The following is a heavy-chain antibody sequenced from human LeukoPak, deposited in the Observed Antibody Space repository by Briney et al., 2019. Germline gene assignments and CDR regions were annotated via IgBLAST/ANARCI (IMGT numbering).Heavy chain of an antibody. CDR3: ARDRGGWYGRWFDP. CDR2: IYSSGST. D-gene: IGHD6-19*01. J-gene: IGHJ5*02. CDR1: GDSINAKY. Sequence: SETLSLTCTVSGDSINAKYWSWIRQSAGRGLEWIGRIYSSGSTNYNPSFKSRVIMSVDTSKNQFSLRLNSVSAADTAVYYCARDRGGWYGRWFDPWGQGILVTVSS. V-gene: IGHV4-4*07.